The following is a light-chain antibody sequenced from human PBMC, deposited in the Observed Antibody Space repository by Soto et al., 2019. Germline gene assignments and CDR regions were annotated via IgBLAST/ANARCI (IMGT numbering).Light chain of an antibody. CDR2: AAA. V-gene: IGKV3D-15*01. CDR3: QQYNDWPLT. Sequence: EIVMTQSPATLSVSPGERATLSCRASQSVRSALAWYQQKPGQAPRLLIYAAATRASGITARFSGSGSGTEFSLTISSLQSEDFAVYFCQQYNDWPLTFGGGTKGDIK. J-gene: IGKJ4*01. CDR1: QSVRSA.